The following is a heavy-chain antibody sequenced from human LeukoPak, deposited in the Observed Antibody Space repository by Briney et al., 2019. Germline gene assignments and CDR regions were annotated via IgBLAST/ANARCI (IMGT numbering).Heavy chain of an antibody. CDR3: AKRGSSGLYCFDS. CDR2: ISGSGGST. J-gene: IGHJ4*02. D-gene: IGHD6-19*01. Sequence: GGSLTLSCAASGFTFSNYAMSWVRQAPGKGLEWGAGISGSGGSTYYTDSVKGRFTLSRDNSENTLYMQMNSLRAEDTAIYYCAKRGSSGLYCFDSWGQGTLVTVSS. V-gene: IGHV3-23*01. CDR1: GFTFSNYA.